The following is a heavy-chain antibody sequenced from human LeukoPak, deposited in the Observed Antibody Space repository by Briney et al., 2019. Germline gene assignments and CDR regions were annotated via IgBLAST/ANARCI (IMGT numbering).Heavy chain of an antibody. CDR3: ARDRDHPGVLDY. V-gene: IGHV3-21*01. J-gene: IGHJ4*02. CDR1: GFTFSSYS. CDR2: ISSSSSYI. Sequence: GGSLRLSCAASGFTFSSYSMNWVRQAPGKGLEWVSSISSSSSYIYYADSVKGRFTISRDNAKNSLYLQMNSLRAEDTAVYYCARDRDHPGVLDYWGQGTLVTVSS. D-gene: IGHD3-10*01.